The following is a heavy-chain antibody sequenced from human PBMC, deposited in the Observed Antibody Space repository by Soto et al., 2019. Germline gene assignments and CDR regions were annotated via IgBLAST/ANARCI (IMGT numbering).Heavy chain of an antibody. CDR1: GVSISYTIYY. Sequence: SETLSLTCTFSGVSISYTIYYWGWIRQPPGKRLEWIGSIYYSGNTYYNPSLKSRLTISVDSSKNQFSLNMTSVTAADTAVYYCARHGSFWGQGTLVNVSS. CDR2: IYYSGNT. D-gene: IGHD3-16*01. V-gene: IGHV4-39*01. J-gene: IGHJ4*02. CDR3: ARHGSF.